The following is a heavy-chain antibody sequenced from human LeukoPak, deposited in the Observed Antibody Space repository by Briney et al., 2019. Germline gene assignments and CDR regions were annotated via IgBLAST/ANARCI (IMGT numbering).Heavy chain of an antibody. V-gene: IGHV3-74*01. CDR2: IKSDGKT. D-gene: IGHD3-22*01. CDR1: GFTFSRYC. Sequence: GGSLRLSCKASGFTFSRYCMHWVRQAPGKGLEWVSRIKSDGKTNYADSVKGRFTISRDNAKNTVSLQMDSLRAEDTGVYYCARAPSEVGGYYPEYFGHWGQGTLVTVSS. CDR3: ARAPSEVGGYYPEYFGH. J-gene: IGHJ1*01.